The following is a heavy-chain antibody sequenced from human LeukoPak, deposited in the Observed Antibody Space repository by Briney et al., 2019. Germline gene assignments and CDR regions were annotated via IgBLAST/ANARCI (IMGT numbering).Heavy chain of an antibody. Sequence: SETLSLTCTVSGGSISSYYWSWVRQPPGKGLEWIGYIYYSGSTNYNPSLKSRVTISVDTSKNQFSLKLSSVTAADTAVYYCARTITLGGDYTFDYWGQGTLVTVSS. D-gene: IGHD4-17*01. V-gene: IGHV4-59*01. J-gene: IGHJ4*02. CDR2: IYYSGST. CDR3: ARTITLGGDYTFDY. CDR1: GGSISSYY.